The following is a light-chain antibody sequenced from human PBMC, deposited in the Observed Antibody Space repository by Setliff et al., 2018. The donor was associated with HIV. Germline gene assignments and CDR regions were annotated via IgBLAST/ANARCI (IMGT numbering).Light chain of an antibody. CDR2: AAS. CDR3: QQTYSTIT. Sequence: DIQMTQSPSSLSASVGDRISITCRASQSISSYLNWYQQKPGKSPKLLIYAASSLQSGVPSRFSGGGSGTDFTLTISSLQPEDFATYYCQQTYSTITFGQGTRLEIK. CDR1: QSISSY. J-gene: IGKJ5*01. V-gene: IGKV1-39*01.